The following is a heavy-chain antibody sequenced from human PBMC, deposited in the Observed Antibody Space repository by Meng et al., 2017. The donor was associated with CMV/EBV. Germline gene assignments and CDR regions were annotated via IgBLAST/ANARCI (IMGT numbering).Heavy chain of an antibody. V-gene: IGHV4-61*01. Sequence: SETLSLTCTVSGGSVSSGSYYWSWIRQPPEKGLEWIGYIYYSGSTNYNPSLKSRVTISVDTSKNQFSLKLSSVTAADTAVYYCARGGLFWSGYYPYYYYGMDVWGQGTTVTVSS. CDR2: IYYSGST. D-gene: IGHD3-3*01. CDR1: GGSVSSGSYY. J-gene: IGHJ6*02. CDR3: ARGGLFWSGYYPYYYYGMDV.